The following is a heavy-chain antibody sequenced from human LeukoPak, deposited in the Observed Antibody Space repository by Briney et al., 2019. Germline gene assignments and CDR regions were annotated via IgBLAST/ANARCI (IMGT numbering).Heavy chain of an antibody. D-gene: IGHD2-2*01. V-gene: IGHV4-59*11. CDR1: GGSISSHY. CDR3: ARVPDDCSSNSCYSDWFDP. CDR2: IYYSGST. Sequence: SETLSLTCTVSGGSISSHYWSWIRQPPGKGLEWIGYIYYSGSTNYNPSPKSRVPISVETSKNQCDLKLSSVTAADTGVYYCARVPDDCSSNSCYSDWFDPWGQGTLVTVSS. J-gene: IGHJ5*02.